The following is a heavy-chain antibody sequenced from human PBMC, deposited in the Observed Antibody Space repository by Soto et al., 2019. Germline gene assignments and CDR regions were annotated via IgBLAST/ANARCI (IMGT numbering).Heavy chain of an antibody. CDR2: INHSGST. D-gene: IGHD3-3*01. J-gene: IGHJ6*02. V-gene: IGHV4-34*01. CDR3: ARGHPLSTIFGVVPAYYYGMDV. CDR1: GGSFSCYC. Sequence: SETRSRTCAVYGGSFSCYCWSWIREPPGKGLEWIGEINHSGSTNYNPSLKSRVTISVDTSKNQFSLKLSSVTAADTAVYYCARGHPLSTIFGVVPAYYYGMDVWGQGTTVTVSS.